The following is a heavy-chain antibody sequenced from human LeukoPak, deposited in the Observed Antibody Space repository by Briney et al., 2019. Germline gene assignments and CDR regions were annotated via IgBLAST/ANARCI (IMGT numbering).Heavy chain of an antibody. CDR3: AREAHGRYSSGYYFPFDY. D-gene: IGHD3-22*01. J-gene: IGHJ4*02. CDR1: GGTFSSYA. CDR2: IIPIFGTA. Sequence: AASVKVSCKASGGTFSSYAISWVRQAPGQGLEWMGGIIPIFGTANYAQKFQGRVTITADESTSTAYMELSSLRSEDTAVYYCAREAHGRYSSGYYFPFDYWGQGTLVTVS. V-gene: IGHV1-69*01.